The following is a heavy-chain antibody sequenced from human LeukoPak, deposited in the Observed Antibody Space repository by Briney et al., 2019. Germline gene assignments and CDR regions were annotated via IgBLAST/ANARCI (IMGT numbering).Heavy chain of an antibody. CDR3: ARDGSGSSLDY. D-gene: IGHD1-26*01. V-gene: IGHV3-33*08. J-gene: IGHJ4*02. CDR1: GFTFSSYT. CDR2: IWYDGSNK. Sequence: GGSLRLSCAASGFTFSSYTMNWVRQAPGKGLEWVAVIWYDGSNKYYADSVKGRFTISRDNSKNTLYLQMNSLRAEDTAVYYCARDGSGSSLDYWGQGTLVTVSS.